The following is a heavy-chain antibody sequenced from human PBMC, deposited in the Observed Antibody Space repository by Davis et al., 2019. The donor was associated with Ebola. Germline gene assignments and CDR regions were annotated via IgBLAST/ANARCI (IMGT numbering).Heavy chain of an antibody. CDR3: ASGDYDILTGYYLALGY. D-gene: IGHD3-9*01. V-gene: IGHV4-30-4*01. CDR2: IYYSGST. J-gene: IGHJ4*02. Sequence: LRLSCTVSGGSISSGDYYWSWIRQPPGKGLEWIGYIYYSGSTYYNPSLKSRVTISVDTSKNQFSLKLSSVTAADTAVYYCASGDYDILTGYYLALGYWGQGTLVTVSS. CDR1: GGSISSGDYY.